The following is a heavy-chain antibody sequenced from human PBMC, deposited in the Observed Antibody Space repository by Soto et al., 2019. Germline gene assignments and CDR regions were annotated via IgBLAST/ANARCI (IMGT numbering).Heavy chain of an antibody. D-gene: IGHD3-3*01. J-gene: IGHJ6*02. CDR1: GFTFSSYG. CDR2: ISSDGRNT. Sequence: QVQLVESGGGVVQPGRSLRLSCTTSGFTFSSYGMHWVRQAPGKGLEWVAVISSDGRNTYYADSVKGRFTASRENSKSTLYLQMRSLRTEDTAAYYCANDQGWGRLLAYGMDVWGQGTTVTVSS. CDR3: ANDQGWGRLLAYGMDV. V-gene: IGHV3-30*18.